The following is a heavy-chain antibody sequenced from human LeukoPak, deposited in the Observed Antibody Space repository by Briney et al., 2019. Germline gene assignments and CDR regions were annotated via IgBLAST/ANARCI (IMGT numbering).Heavy chain of an antibody. J-gene: IGHJ1*01. V-gene: IGHV3-21*01. CDR2: ISSSSYI. Sequence: GGSLRLSCAASGFTFSSYWMHWVRQAPGKGLEWVSSISSSSYIYYADSVKGRFTISRDNAKNSLYLQMNSLRAEDTAVYYCARLGITMIDVAEYFQHWGQGTLVTVSS. D-gene: IGHD3-22*01. CDR3: ARLGITMIDVAEYFQH. CDR1: GFTFSSYW.